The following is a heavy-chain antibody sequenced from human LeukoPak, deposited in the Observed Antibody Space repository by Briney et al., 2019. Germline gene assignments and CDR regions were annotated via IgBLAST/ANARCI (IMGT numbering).Heavy chain of an antibody. V-gene: IGHV1-2*02. J-gene: IGHJ4*02. D-gene: IGHD3-22*01. CDR1: GYTFTNYY. Sequence: ASVKVSCKASGYTFTNYYIHWVRQAPGQGPEWMGWINPISGGTNYAQNFQGRVTMTRDTSISTAYMDLSRLRSDDTAMYYCARIYYYDTSGYYYWGQGTLATVSS. CDR2: INPISGGT. CDR3: ARIYYYDTSGYYY.